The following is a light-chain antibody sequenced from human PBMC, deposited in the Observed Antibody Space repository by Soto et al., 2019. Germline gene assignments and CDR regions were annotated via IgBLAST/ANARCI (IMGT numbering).Light chain of an antibody. J-gene: IGKJ2*01. V-gene: IGKV1-33*01. CDR3: HQYDNLPRYT. CDR1: QDISNY. Sequence: DIQMTKSPSSLSASVGARVTIPCQASQDISNYLNWYQQKPGKAPTLLIYDASNLETGVPSRFSGSGSGTDFTFTISSLQHEDLATYYCHQYDNLPRYTFGHGNTLQIQ. CDR2: DAS.